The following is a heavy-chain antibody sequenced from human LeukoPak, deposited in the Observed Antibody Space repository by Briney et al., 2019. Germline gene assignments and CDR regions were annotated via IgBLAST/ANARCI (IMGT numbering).Heavy chain of an antibody. J-gene: IGHJ4*02. V-gene: IGHV4-59*01. D-gene: IGHD4-23*01. Sequence: SETLSLTCTVSGGSISSYFWSWIRQPPGRGLEWIGYVYNSGSSNYNPSVKSRVTMSVDTSKNQLSLKLSSVTAADTAVYYCAGGGGGISFRRYWGQGTLVTVSS. CDR3: AGGGGGISFRRY. CDR2: VYNSGSS. CDR1: GGSISSYF.